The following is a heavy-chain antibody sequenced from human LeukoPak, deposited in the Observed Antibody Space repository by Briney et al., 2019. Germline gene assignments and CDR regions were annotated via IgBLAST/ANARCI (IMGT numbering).Heavy chain of an antibody. CDR3: ARNSRVASTSGLNY. D-gene: IGHD4-23*01. J-gene: IGHJ4*02. V-gene: IGHV1-69*01. CDR1: GGTFSSHP. Sequence: SSVKVSCKASGGTFSSHPFTWVRQAPGQGLEWMGEITPIFGSANYAQRFQGRVTITADESTSTVYMELSSLRSDDTALYYCARNSRVASTSGLNYWGQGTLVTVSS. CDR2: ITPIFGSA.